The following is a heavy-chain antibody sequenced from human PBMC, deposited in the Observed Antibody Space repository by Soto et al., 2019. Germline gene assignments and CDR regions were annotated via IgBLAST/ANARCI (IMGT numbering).Heavy chain of an antibody. D-gene: IGHD6-13*01. V-gene: IGHV3-64*01. CDR1: GFTFSNYE. CDR3: ARRGYGSRWPNVYMDV. J-gene: IGHJ6*03. Sequence: EAQLVGSGGGLVQPGGSLRLSCAATGFTFSNYEMHWVRQAPGKGLEYVSGISNNGAHTDYAKYVKGRFTISRDNSENTLYLQMGSLRAEDMALYYCARRGYGSRWPNVYMDVWGKGTTVTVSS. CDR2: ISNNGAHT.